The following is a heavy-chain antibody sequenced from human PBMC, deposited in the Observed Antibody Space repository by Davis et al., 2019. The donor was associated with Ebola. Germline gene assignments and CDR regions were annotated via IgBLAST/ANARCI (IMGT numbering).Heavy chain of an antibody. J-gene: IGHJ5*02. D-gene: IGHD6-6*01. CDR2: ISYDGSNK. V-gene: IGHV3-30-3*01. Sequence: GESLKISCAASGFTFSSYAMHWVRQAPGKGLEWVAVISYDGSNKYYADSVKGRFTISRDNAKNTLYLQMNSLRAEDTAVYYCAREQKRAAHWFDPWGQGTLVTVSS. CDR1: GFTFSSYA. CDR3: AREQKRAAHWFDP.